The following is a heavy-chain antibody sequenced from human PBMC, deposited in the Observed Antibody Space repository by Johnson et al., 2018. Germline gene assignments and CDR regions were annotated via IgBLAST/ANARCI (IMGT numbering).Heavy chain of an antibody. CDR3: ARDGIAVAGKDYYYYGMDV. V-gene: IGHV3-7*01. CDR1: GFTFSSYW. D-gene: IGHD6-19*01. J-gene: IGHJ6*02. CDR2: IKQDGSEK. Sequence: VQLVEAGGGLVQPGGSLRLSCAASGFTFSSYWMSWVRQAPGKGLEWVVNIKQDGSEKYYVDSVKGRFTISRDNAKNSLYLQMNSLRAEDTAVYYCARDGIAVAGKDYYYYGMDVWGQGTTVTVSS.